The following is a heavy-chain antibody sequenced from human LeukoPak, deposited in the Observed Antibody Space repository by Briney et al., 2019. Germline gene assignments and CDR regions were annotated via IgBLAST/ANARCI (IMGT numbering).Heavy chain of an antibody. CDR3: ASLQTVEMATIGYFDY. D-gene: IGHD5-12*01. CDR1: GGSISSYY. V-gene: IGHV4-59*01. CDR2: IYYSGST. J-gene: IGHJ4*02. Sequence: PSETLSLTCTVSGGSISSYYWSWIRQPPGKGLEWIGYIYYSGSTNYNPSLKSRVTISVDTSKNQFSLKLSSVTAAGTAVYYCASLQTVEMATIGYFDYWGQGTLVTVSS.